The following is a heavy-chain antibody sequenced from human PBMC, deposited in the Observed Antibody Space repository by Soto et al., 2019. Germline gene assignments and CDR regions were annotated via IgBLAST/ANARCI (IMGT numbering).Heavy chain of an antibody. Sequence: ASVKVSCKASGYPFTGPYIYWVRQAPGQGLEWMGWINPSSGGTEFAEKFQGRVTVTRDTSIRTVFLELNSLTSDDTGVYFCARDSRTYNHGVNGCGQGTAVTFSS. V-gene: IGHV1-2*02. CDR2: INPSSGGT. CDR3: ARDSRTYNHGVNG. CDR1: GYPFTGPY. D-gene: IGHD1-1*01. J-gene: IGHJ6*02.